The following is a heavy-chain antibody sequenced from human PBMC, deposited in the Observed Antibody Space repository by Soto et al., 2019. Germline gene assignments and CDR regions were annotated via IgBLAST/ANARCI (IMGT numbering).Heavy chain of an antibody. CDR3: ATFGIATTRPPFTECFQQ. V-gene: IGHV3-48*03. CDR2: ISTSGSPI. J-gene: IGHJ1*01. Sequence: LRLSCTASGLNLSVYDMYWVRQIPGKGLLWVSYISTSGSPIYYADSVKGRFTISRDNAKNSLYLQMDGLRVEATAIYYCATFGIATTRPPFTECFQQWGQGTLVTVSS. CDR1: GLNLSVYD. D-gene: IGHD6-13*01.